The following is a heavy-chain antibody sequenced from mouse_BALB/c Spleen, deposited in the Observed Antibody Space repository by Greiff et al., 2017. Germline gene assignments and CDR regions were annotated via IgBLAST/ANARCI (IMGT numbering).Heavy chain of an antibody. CDR1: GFTFTDYY. CDR2: IRNKANGYTT. Sequence: EVMLVESGGGLVQPGGSLRLSCATSGFTFTDYYMSWVRQPPGKALEWLGFIRNKANGYTTEYSASVKGRFTISRDNSQSILYLQMNTLRAEDSATYYCERASSYYRYDGGYAMDYWGQGTTVTVSS. J-gene: IGHJ4*01. V-gene: IGHV7-3*02. D-gene: IGHD2-14*01. CDR3: ERASSYYRYDGGYAMDY.